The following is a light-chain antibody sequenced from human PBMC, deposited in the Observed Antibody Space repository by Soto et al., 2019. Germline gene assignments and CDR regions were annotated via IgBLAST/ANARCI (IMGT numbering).Light chain of an antibody. CDR2: DAS. CDR1: RDISVY. Sequence: DIQMTQSPSSLSASIGDRVTITCQASRDISVYLNWYQHKPGKPPKLLVYDASNLQTGVPSRFSGSGSGTHFTLTISSLQPDDIAPYYCQQYDNFPPYTFGQGTKLEIK. CDR3: QQYDNFPPYT. V-gene: IGKV1-33*01. J-gene: IGKJ2*01.